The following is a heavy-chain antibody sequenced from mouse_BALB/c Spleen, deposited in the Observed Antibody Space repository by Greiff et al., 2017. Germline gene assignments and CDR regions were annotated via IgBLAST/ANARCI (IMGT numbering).Heavy chain of an antibody. CDR1: GYTFTSYW. D-gene: IGHD3-2*01. CDR3: TRGQLGLFAD. Sequence: QVQLQQPGAELVRPGASVKLSCKASGYTFTSYWINWVKQRPGQGLEWIGNIYPSDSYTNYNQKFKDKATLTVDKSSSTAYMQLSSPTSEDSAVYYCTRGQLGLFADWGQGTLVTVSA. V-gene: IGHV1-69*02. J-gene: IGHJ3*01. CDR2: IYPSDSYT.